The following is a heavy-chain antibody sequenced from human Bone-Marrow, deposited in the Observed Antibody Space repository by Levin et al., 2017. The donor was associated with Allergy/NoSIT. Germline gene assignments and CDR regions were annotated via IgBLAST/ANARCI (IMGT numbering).Heavy chain of an antibody. Sequence: GESLKISCSASGFAFRSYEMNWVRQAPGKGLEWISYISTSASSIYYADSVKGRFTVSRDNSKNSLFLQMNGLRAEDTAVYYCARLETLYYYFMDVWGQGTTVTVSS. J-gene: IGHJ6*03. CDR1: GFAFRSYE. V-gene: IGHV3-48*03. D-gene: IGHD4-23*01. CDR3: ARLETLYYYFMDV. CDR2: ISTSASSI.